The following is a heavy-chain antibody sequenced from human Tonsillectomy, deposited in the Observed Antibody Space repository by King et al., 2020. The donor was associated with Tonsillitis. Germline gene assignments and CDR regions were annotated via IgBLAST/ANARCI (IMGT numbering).Heavy chain of an antibody. J-gene: IGHJ4*02. Sequence: VQLVESGGGLVKPGGSLRLSCAASGFTFSNAWMSWVRQAPGKGLEWVVRIKSKTDGGTTDYAAPVKGRFTISRDDSKNTLYLQMNSLKTEDTAVYYCTTWTGAVWGQGTLVTVSS. CDR2: IKSKTDGGTT. CDR3: TTWTGAV. V-gene: IGHV3-15*01. CDR1: GFTFSNAW. D-gene: IGHD1-1*01.